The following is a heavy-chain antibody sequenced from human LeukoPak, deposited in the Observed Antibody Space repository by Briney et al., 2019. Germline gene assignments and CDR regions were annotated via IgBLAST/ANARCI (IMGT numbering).Heavy chain of an antibody. D-gene: IGHD6-19*01. V-gene: IGHV4-34*01. CDR3: ARSIAVAGWYRSYFDY. CDR1: GGSFSGYY. CDR2: INHSGST. J-gene: IGHJ4*02. Sequence: SETLSLTCAVYGGSFSGYYWSWIRQPPGKGLEWIGEINHSGSTNHNPSLKSRVTISVDTSKNQFSLKLSSVTAADTAVYYCARSIAVAGWYRSYFDYWGQGTLVTVSS.